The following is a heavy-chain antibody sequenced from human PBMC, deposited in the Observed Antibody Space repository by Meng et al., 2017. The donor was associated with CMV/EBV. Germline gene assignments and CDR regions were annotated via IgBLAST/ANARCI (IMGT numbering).Heavy chain of an antibody. J-gene: IGHJ4*02. Sequence: SVKVSCKISGGTFSTYAITWVRQAPGQGFELMGLTIPLLDSPTYAQKFRGRVSITTDESTSTVAMELTSLTSEDTAVYYCARDGPGGGNYFLYWGQGTLVTVSS. CDR3: ARDGPGGGNYFLY. V-gene: IGHV1-69*05. D-gene: IGHD1-26*01. CDR1: GGTFSTYA. CDR2: TIPLLDSP.